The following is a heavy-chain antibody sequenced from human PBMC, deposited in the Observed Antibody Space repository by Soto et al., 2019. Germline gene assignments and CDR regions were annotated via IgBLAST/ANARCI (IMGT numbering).Heavy chain of an antibody. Sequence: EVQLVESGGGLVQPGGSLKLSCAASGFTFSDSAIHWVRQASGKGLEWIGRVRNKANNHATEYAASMKGRFTISRDDSKNTAYLQMNSLKAEDTAVYYCIRHVPRVAGTGAPVWGQGTLVIVSS. D-gene: IGHD6-19*01. V-gene: IGHV3-73*02. CDR2: VRNKANNHAT. CDR3: IRHVPRVAGTGAPV. CDR1: GFTFSDSA. J-gene: IGHJ4*02.